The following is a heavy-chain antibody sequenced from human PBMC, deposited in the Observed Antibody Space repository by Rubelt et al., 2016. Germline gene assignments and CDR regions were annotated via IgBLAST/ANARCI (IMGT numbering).Heavy chain of an antibody. CDR1: GGSFSGYY. Sequence: QVQLQQWGAGLLKPSETPSLTCAVYGGSFSGYYWSWIRQPPGKGLEWIGEINHSGSTNYNPSLKSRVTISADTSKNQFHLKLSSVTAADTAVYYCASRGRYYGSGSYPPRTGIVDYWGQGTLVTVSS. CDR2: INHSGST. J-gene: IGHJ4*02. V-gene: IGHV4-34*01. CDR3: ASRGRYYGSGSYPPRTGIVDY. D-gene: IGHD3-10*01.